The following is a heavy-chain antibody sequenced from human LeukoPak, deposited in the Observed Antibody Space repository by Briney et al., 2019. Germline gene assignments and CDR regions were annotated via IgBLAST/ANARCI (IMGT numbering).Heavy chain of an antibody. CDR3: ARATYCGGGSCYSGGWYFDL. D-gene: IGHD2-15*01. CDR1: GYSFTSYW. Sequence: GESLKISCQGSGYSFTSYWINWVRQMPGKGLEWVGRIDPSDSYTNYSPSFRGQVTISGDKSTSTAFLQWSSLQTSDTAIYYCARATYCGGGSCYSGGWYFDLWGRGTLVTVSS. CDR2: IDPSDSYT. J-gene: IGHJ2*01. V-gene: IGHV5-10-1*01.